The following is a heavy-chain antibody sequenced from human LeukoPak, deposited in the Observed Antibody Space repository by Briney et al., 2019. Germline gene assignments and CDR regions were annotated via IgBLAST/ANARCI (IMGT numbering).Heavy chain of an antibody. CDR1: GGSIRSSSYY. V-gene: IGHV4-39*07. CDR3: ARDYKTRSGSYSGNNYFDY. D-gene: IGHD1-26*01. Sequence: SETLSLTYTVSGGSIRSSSYYWGWIRQPPGKGLEWIGSIYYSGSTYYNPSLKSRVTISLDTSKNQFSLKLSSVTAADTAVYYCARDYKTRSGSYSGNNYFDYWGQGTLVTVSS. CDR2: IYYSGST. J-gene: IGHJ4*02.